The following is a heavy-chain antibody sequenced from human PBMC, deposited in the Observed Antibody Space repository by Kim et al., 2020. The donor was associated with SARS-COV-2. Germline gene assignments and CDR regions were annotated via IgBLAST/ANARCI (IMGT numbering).Heavy chain of an antibody. J-gene: IGHJ4*02. CDR2: ISSSSSYI. Sequence: GSLRLSCAASGFTFSSYSMNWVRQAPGKGLEWVSSISSSSSYIYYADSVKGRFTIPRDNAKNSLYLQMNSLRAEDTAVYYCASCQMVRGVTCPLRYWGQGTLVTVSS. CDR1: GFTFSSYS. V-gene: IGHV3-21*01. CDR3: ASCQMVRGVTCPLRY. D-gene: IGHD3-10*01.